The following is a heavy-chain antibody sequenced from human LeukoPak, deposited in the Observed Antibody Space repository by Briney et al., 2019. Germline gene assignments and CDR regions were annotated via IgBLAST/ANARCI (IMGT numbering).Heavy chain of an antibody. CDR1: GCSVSSAGYY. Sequence: SETLSLTCTVSGCSVSSAGYYWSWLRQPPGKGLELIGYIHYSRSTNYSPSLKSRVTISVDTSKNQSSLKLSSVTAADTAVYYCASTYCSGGSCYWALDYWGQGTLVTVSS. CDR3: ASTYCSGGSCYWALDY. CDR2: IHYSRST. J-gene: IGHJ4*02. D-gene: IGHD2-15*01. V-gene: IGHV4-61*08.